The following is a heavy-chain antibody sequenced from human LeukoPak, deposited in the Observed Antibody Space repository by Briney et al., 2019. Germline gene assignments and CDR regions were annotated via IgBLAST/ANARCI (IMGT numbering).Heavy chain of an antibody. CDR1: GGSISSGHW. Sequence: SGTLSLTCAVSGGSISSGHWWSWVRQPPGKGLEWIGEIYHSGSTNYNPSLKSRVTISVDKSKDQFSLKLNSVTAADTAVYYCSQHPLEFCDIPTGPPFDYWAQGPLAPVSP. CDR2: IYHSGST. J-gene: IGHJ4*02. CDR3: SQHPLEFCDIPTGPPFDY. V-gene: IGHV4-4*02. D-gene: IGHD2/OR15-2a*01.